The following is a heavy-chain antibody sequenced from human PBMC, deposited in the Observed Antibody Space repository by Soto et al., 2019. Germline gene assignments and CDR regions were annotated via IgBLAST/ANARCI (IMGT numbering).Heavy chain of an antibody. CDR1: GGTFSSYT. CDR2: IIPILGIA. D-gene: IGHD3-3*01. CDR3: ARAADFWSGYFYYYYMDV. Sequence: QVQLVQSGAEVQKPGSSVKVSCKASGGTFSSYTISWVRQAPGQGLEWMGRIIPILGIANYAQKFQGRVTITADKSTSTAYMELSSLRSEDTAVYYCARAADFWSGYFYYYYMDVWGKGTTVTVSS. V-gene: IGHV1-69*02. J-gene: IGHJ6*03.